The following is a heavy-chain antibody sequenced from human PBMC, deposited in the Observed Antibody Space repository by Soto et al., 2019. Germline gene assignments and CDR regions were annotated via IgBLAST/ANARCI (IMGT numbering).Heavy chain of an antibody. CDR1: GFTFNSFA. V-gene: IGHV3-23*01. J-gene: IGHJ6*02. D-gene: IGHD1-20*01. CDR3: ARRRGTGISGGTYYGLDV. Sequence: SLRLSCAASGFTFNSFAMRWVRQATGKGLEWVSGISASGGGIYYADSVKGRFTVSRDNSKSTMYLQMNSLRAEDTAVYYCARRRGTGISGGTYYGLDVWGQGTTVTVSS. CDR2: ISASGGGI.